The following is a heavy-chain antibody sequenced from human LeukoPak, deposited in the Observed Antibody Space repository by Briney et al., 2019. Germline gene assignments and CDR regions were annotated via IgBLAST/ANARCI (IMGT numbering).Heavy chain of an antibody. CDR3: TMGWQWQVMSS. V-gene: IGHV3-23*01. CDR1: GYIFSSYA. D-gene: IGHD6-19*01. Sequence: RGSLRLSCAASGYIFSSYAMSWVRQAPGKGLEWVSTISGSGDNTHYADSVKGRFSISRDNSKNTLYLQMDSLRAEDTAVYYCTMGWQWQVMSSWGRGTLVTVSS. J-gene: IGHJ4*02. CDR2: ISGSGDNT.